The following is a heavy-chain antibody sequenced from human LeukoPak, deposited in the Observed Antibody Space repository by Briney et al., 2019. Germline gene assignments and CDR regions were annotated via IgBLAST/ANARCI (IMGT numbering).Heavy chain of an antibody. V-gene: IGHV3-23*01. CDR1: EFTFNSYA. D-gene: IGHD1-1*01. Sequence: GGSLRLSCAASEFTFNSYAMSWVRQAPGKGLEWFSSISGSGSSTFCADSVKGRFIISRDNSKNTLYLQMNSLRAEDTAVYYCAKHTAGTKALDYWGQGTLVTVSS. J-gene: IGHJ4*02. CDR2: ISGSGSST. CDR3: AKHTAGTKALDY.